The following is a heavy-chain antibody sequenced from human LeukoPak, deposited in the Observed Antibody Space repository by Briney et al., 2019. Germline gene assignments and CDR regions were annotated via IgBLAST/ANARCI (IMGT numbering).Heavy chain of an antibody. Sequence: PSETLSLTCTVSGGSISSSSYYWGWIRQPPGKGLEWIGSIYYSGSTYYNPSLKSRVTISVDTSKNQFSLKLSSVTAADTAVYYCARPGAGMATIRGGFDYWGQGTLVTVSS. CDR2: IYYSGST. D-gene: IGHD5-24*01. CDR1: GGSISSSSYY. CDR3: ARPGAGMATIRGGFDY. J-gene: IGHJ4*02. V-gene: IGHV4-39*01.